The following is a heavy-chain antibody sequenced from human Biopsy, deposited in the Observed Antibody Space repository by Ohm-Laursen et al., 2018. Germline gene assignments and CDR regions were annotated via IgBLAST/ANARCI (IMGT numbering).Heavy chain of an antibody. CDR2: ISGSGSIT. Sequence: SLRLSCAASGFTFSSYVMSWVRQAPGKGLEWVSTISGSGSITYYADSVKGRFTISRDNSKNTLYLQMNSLRAEDTAVYYCAKDHCSGGTCYSDGPVFDFWGQGTLVTVSS. D-gene: IGHD2-15*01. CDR3: AKDHCSGGTCYSDGPVFDF. J-gene: IGHJ4*02. CDR1: GFTFSSYV. V-gene: IGHV3-23*01.